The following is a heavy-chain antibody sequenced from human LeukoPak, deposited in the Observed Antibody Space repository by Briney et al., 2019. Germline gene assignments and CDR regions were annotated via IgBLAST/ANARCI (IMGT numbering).Heavy chain of an antibody. J-gene: IGHJ4*02. CDR2: ISSSSSYI. D-gene: IGHD3-9*01. CDR1: GFTFSTSW. V-gene: IGHV3-21*01. CDR3: ALLSAGYDILTGYPGGGY. Sequence: PGGSLRLSCAASGFTFSTSWMSWVRQAPGKGLEWVSSISSSSSYIYYADSVKGRFTISRDNAKNSLYLQMNSLRAEDTAVYYCALLSAGYDILTGYPGGGYWGQGTLVTVSS.